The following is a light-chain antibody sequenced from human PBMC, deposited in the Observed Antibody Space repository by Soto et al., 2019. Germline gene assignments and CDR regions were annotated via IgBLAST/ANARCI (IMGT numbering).Light chain of an antibody. J-gene: IGKJ1*01. CDR1: QDTGTY. V-gene: IGKV1-39*01. CDR3: QLRSCEPWS. Sequence: SLSTSMESRFTITCGPSQDTGTYLTWYQQKPGHAPKLLIYAASSLQSGVPLRFSGSGSGTGITLTVCSLQPEYWETYFCQLRSCEPWSCAHGTKVDIK. CDR2: AAS.